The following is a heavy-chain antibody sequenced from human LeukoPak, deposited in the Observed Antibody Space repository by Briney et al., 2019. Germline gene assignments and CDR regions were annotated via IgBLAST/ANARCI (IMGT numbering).Heavy chain of an antibody. Sequence: PGGSLRLSCAASGFTFSSYWMSWVRQAPGKGLEWVANIKQDGSEKYYVDSVKGRFTISRDNAKNSLYLQMNSLRVEDTAMYYCARSGIAVAGYFDYWGQGTLVTVSS. CDR3: ARSGIAVAGYFDY. CDR2: IKQDGSEK. CDR1: GFTFSSYW. V-gene: IGHV3-7*01. D-gene: IGHD6-19*01. J-gene: IGHJ4*02.